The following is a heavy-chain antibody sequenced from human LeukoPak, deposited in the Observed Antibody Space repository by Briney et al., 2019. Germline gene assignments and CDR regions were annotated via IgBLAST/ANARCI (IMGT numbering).Heavy chain of an antibody. CDR1: GGPISSYY. CDR2: IYYSGST. D-gene: IGHD6-25*01. Sequence: SETLSLTCTVSGGPISSYYWSWIRQPPGKGLEWIGYIYYSGSTNYNPSLKSRVTISVDTSKNQFSLKLSSVTAADTAVYYCAIAASKRNFQHWGQGTLVTVSS. CDR3: AIAASKRNFQH. J-gene: IGHJ1*01. V-gene: IGHV4-59*08.